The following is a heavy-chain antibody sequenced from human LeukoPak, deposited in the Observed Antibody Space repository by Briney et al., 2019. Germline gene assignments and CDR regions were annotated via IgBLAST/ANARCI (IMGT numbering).Heavy chain of an antibody. J-gene: IGHJ4*02. V-gene: IGHV4-34*01. Sequence: SETLSLTCAVYGGSFSGYYWSWIRQPPGKGLDWIGEINHSGSTNYNPSLKSRVTISVDTSKNQFSLKLSSVTAPDTAVYYCARRLMVYAVDYWGQGTLVTVSS. CDR3: ARRLMVYAVDY. CDR1: GGSFSGYY. D-gene: IGHD2-8*01. CDR2: INHSGST.